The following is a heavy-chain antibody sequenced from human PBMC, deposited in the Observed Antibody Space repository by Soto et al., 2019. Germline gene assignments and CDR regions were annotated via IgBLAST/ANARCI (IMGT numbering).Heavy chain of an antibody. J-gene: IGHJ4*02. Sequence: ASVKVSCKVSGYTFTSYDINWVRQATGQGLEWMGWMNPNSGNTGYAQKFQGRVTMTRNTSISTAYMELSSLRSEDTAVYYCARSTGAIVPFDYWGKGTLVTVSS. CDR2: MNPNSGNT. D-gene: IGHD1-26*01. V-gene: IGHV1-8*01. CDR1: GYTFTSYD. CDR3: ARSTGAIVPFDY.